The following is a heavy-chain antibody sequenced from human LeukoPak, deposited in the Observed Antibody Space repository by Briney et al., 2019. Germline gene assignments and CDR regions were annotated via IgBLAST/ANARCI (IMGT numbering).Heavy chain of an antibody. CDR2: IRYDGSNK. Sequence: PGGSLRLSCAASGFTFSNYAMHWVRQAPGKGLEWVAFIRYDGSNKYYADSVKGRFTISRDNAKNSLYLQMNSLRAEDTAVYYCAREVHSSGYYHDAFDIWGQGTMVTVSS. J-gene: IGHJ3*02. D-gene: IGHD3-22*01. V-gene: IGHV3-30*02. CDR3: AREVHSSGYYHDAFDI. CDR1: GFTFSNYA.